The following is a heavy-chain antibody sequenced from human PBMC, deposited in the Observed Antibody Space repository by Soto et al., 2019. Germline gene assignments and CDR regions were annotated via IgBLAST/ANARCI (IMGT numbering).Heavy chain of an antibody. CDR3: AARVPKKYYFDY. Sequence: GASVKVSCKXSGFTFTSSAVQWVRQARGQRLEWIGWIVVGSGNTNYAQKFQERVTITRDMSTSTAYMELSSLRSEDTAVYYCAARVPKKYYFDYWGQGTLVTVSS. CDR2: IVVGSGNT. J-gene: IGHJ4*02. V-gene: IGHV1-58*01. CDR1: GFTFTSSA. D-gene: IGHD1-1*01.